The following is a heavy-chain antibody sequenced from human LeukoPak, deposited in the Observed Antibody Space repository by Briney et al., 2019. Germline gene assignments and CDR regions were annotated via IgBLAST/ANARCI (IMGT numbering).Heavy chain of an antibody. CDR2: IFSSGSS. J-gene: IGHJ6*03. D-gene: IGHD3-16*01. V-gene: IGHV4-61*02. Sequence: PSQTLSLTCTVSGGSISSESCYWSWIRLPAGKGLEWIGRIFSSGSSYYNPSLKSRVSLSVDPPKNQFSLTLTSVTVADTAIYYCARDLGDYGDHVGAYYFMDAWDKGTTVIVSS. CDR3: ARDLGDYGDHVGAYYFMDA. CDR1: GGSISSESCY.